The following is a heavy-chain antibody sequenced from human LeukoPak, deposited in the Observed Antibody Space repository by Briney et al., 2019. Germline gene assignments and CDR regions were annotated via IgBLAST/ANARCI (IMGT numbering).Heavy chain of an antibody. D-gene: IGHD3-10*01. J-gene: IGHJ4*02. Sequence: SETLSLTCAVYGGSFSGYYWSWIRQPPGKGLEWIGEINHSGSTNHNPSLKSRVTISVDTSKNQFSLKLSSVTAADTAVYYCARGRTTITMVRGVIPLFDYWGQGALVTVSS. V-gene: IGHV4-34*01. CDR2: INHSGST. CDR3: ARGRTTITMVRGVIPLFDY. CDR1: GGSFSGYY.